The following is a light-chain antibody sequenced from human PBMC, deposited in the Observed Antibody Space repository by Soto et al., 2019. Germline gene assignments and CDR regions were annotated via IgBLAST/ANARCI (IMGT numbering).Light chain of an antibody. J-gene: IGLJ3*02. Sequence: QAVVTQEPSLTVSPGGTVTVTCGSSTGAVTSGHWPYWFQQKPGQAPRTLIYDISSKHSWTPARFSGSLLGGKAALTLAGGWREEGAEYYCLLWYSGAWVFGGGTQLTVL. CDR3: LLWYSGAWV. V-gene: IGLV7-46*01. CDR1: TGAVTSGHW. CDR2: DIS.